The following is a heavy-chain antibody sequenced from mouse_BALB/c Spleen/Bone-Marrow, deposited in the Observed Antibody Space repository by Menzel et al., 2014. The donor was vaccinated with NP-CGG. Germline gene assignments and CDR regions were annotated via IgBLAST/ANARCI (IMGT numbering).Heavy chain of an antibody. Sequence: EVHLVESGPGLVKPSQSLSLPCTVTGYSITSDYAWNWIRQFPGNKLEWMSYISYSGSTSYHPSLKSRISITRDTSKNQFFLQLNSVTIEDTATYFCATLYGNYDYAMDYWGQGTSVTVSS. V-gene: IGHV3-2*02. CDR2: ISYSGST. J-gene: IGHJ4*01. CDR1: GYSITSDYA. D-gene: IGHD2-1*01. CDR3: ATLYGNYDYAMDY.